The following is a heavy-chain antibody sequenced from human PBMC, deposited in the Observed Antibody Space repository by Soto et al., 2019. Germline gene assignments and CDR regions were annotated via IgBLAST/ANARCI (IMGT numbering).Heavy chain of an antibody. D-gene: IGHD3-3*01. CDR2: IYYSGST. Sequence: SETLSLTCTVSGGSISSGGYYWSWIRQHPGKGLEWIGYIYYSGSTYYNPSLKSRVTISVDTSKNQFSLKLSSVTAADTAVYYCARATTYVFWSGYYTKKPQSNWSAPWGQGALVTVSS. J-gene: IGHJ5*02. CDR1: GGSISSGGYY. V-gene: IGHV4-31*03. CDR3: ARATTYVFWSGYYTKKPQSNWSAP.